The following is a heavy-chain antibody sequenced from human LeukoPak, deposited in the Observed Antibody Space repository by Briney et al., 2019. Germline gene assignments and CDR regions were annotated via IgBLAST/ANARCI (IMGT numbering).Heavy chain of an antibody. V-gene: IGHV1-69*01. Sequence: GSSVKVSCKASGGTFSSYAISWVRQAPGQGLEWMGGIIPIFGTANYAQKFQGRVTITADESTSTAYMELSSLRSEDTAVCYCARDYYGSGSPYYYYGMDVWGQGTTVTVSS. CDR1: GGTFSSYA. CDR3: ARDYYGSGSPYYYYGMDV. D-gene: IGHD3-10*01. J-gene: IGHJ6*02. CDR2: IIPIFGTA.